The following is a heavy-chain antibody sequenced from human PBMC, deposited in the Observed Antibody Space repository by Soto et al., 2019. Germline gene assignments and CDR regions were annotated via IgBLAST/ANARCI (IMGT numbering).Heavy chain of an antibody. D-gene: IGHD5-12*01. CDR3: ARYDVSGRGYY. J-gene: IGHJ4*02. Sequence: QVQLVESGGGVVQPGRSLRLSCAASGFTFRNYGMHWARQAPGKGMEWVAVISSDGTTTDYGDSVKGRFTISRDNSKNTRYLEMNCLRAEDTAIYYCARYDVSGRGYYCGQGTLVSVSS. V-gene: IGHV3-33*01. CDR2: ISSDGTTT. CDR1: GFTFRNYG.